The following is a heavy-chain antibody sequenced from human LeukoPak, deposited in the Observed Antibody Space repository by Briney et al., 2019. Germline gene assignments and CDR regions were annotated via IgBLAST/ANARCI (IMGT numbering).Heavy chain of an antibody. D-gene: IGHD2-2*01. CDR2: ISWNSGSI. CDR1: GFIFDDYA. V-gene: IGHV3-9*03. Sequence: HPGGSLRLSCAASGFIFDDYAMHWVRQAPGKGLEWVSGISWNSGSIGYADSVKGRFTISRDNAKKSLYLQMNSLRAEDMALYYCAKSGRYQLISGYMDVWGKGTTVTVSS. CDR3: AKSGRYQLISGYMDV. J-gene: IGHJ6*03.